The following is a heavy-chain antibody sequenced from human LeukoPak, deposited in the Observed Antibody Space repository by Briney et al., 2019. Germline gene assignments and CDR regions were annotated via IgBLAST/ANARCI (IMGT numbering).Heavy chain of an antibody. V-gene: IGHV3-48*02. CDR3: ARDLRSGNDNNGMDV. CDR2: ISSGGSTT. Sequence: GGSLRLSCAASGFTVSSNYMNWVRQAPGRGLEWVSYISSGGSTTYYADSVKGRFTMSRDNAKKSLSLQMNRLRDEDTAVYFCARDLRSGNDNNGMDVWGQGTTVTVSS. D-gene: IGHD2-15*01. J-gene: IGHJ6*02. CDR1: GFTVSSNY.